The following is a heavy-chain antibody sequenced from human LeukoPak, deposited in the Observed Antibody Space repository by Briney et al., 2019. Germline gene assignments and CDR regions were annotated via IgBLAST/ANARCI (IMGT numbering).Heavy chain of an antibody. CDR2: IYYSGST. CDR1: GGSISSYY. Sequence: PSETLSLTCTVSGGSISSYYWSWIRQPPGKGLEWIGYIYYSGSTNYNPSLKSRVTISVDTSKNQLSLKLSSVTAADTAVYYCARQQLDRGYWFDPWGQGTLVTVSS. CDR3: ARQQLDRGYWFDP. V-gene: IGHV4-59*01. J-gene: IGHJ5*02. D-gene: IGHD6-13*01.